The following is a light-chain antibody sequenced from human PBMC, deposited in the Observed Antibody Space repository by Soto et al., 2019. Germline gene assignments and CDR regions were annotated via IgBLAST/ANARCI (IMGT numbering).Light chain of an antibody. CDR3: AAWDDSLSGRI. J-gene: IGLJ1*01. V-gene: IGLV1-40*01. CDR2: GNN. Sequence: HSDLTQPPSVSGAPGHRVTISCTGSSSNIGAGYDVHWYQQLPGTAPKLLIYGNNKRPSGVPDRFSGSKSGTSGSLAISGLRSEDEADYYCAAWDDSLSGRIFGTGTKVTVL. CDR1: SSNIGAGYD.